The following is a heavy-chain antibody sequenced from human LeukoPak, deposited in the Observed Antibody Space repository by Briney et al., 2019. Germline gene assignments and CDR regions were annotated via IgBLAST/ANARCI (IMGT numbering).Heavy chain of an antibody. CDR3: AKYAYNWNAXDGFDM. Sequence: PGGSLRLSCRASRFSFSDYDMHWVRQAPGKGLEWVAVISSDGSRKHYGDSVKGRFTISRDNSESTLFLQMNSLRTDDTSVYFCAKYAYNWNAXDGFDMW. CDR2: ISSDGSRK. D-gene: IGHD1-1*01. V-gene: IGHV3-30*18. J-gene: IGHJ3*02. CDR1: RFSFSDYD.